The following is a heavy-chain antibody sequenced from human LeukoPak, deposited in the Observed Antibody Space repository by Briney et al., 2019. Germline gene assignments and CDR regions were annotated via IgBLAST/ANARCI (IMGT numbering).Heavy chain of an antibody. J-gene: IGHJ4*02. CDR3: ARASSTHYFDY. CDR1: GYRFTSYW. Sequence: GESLKISCKGSGYRFTSYWIGWVRQMPGQDLAWIGIIYPGDSATRDSPSFPVKVTISADKSISTAYLQWSSLKASDTAMYDCARASSTHYFDYWGQGTLVTVSS. V-gene: IGHV5-51*01. D-gene: IGHD2-2*01. CDR2: IYPGDSAT.